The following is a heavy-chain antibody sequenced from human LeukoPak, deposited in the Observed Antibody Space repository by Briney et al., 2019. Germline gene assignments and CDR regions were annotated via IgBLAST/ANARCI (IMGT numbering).Heavy chain of an antibody. CDR1: GFTFSSYA. Sequence: PGGSLRLSCAASGFTFSSYAMSWVRQAPGKGLEWVSAISGSGGSTYYADSVKGRFTISRDNSKNTLYLQMNSLRAEDTAVYYCAKDQRGYSYGYDFDYWGQGTLVTVSS. D-gene: IGHD5-18*01. V-gene: IGHV3-23*01. CDR3: AKDQRGYSYGYDFDY. J-gene: IGHJ4*02. CDR2: ISGSGGST.